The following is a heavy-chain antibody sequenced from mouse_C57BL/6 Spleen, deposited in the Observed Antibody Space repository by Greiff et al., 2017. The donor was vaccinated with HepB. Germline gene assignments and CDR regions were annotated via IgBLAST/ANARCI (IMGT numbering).Heavy chain of an antibody. D-gene: IGHD2-4*01. CDR3: ARGSSLYYDYDGYAMDY. V-gene: IGHV1-55*01. CDR2: IYPGSGST. J-gene: IGHJ4*01. CDR1: GYTFTSYW. Sequence: VKLQQPGAELVKPGASVKMSCKASGYTFTSYWITWVKQRPGQGLEWIGDIYPGSGSTNYNEKFKSKATLTVDTSSSTAYMQLSSLTSEDSAVYYCARGSSLYYDYDGYAMDYWGQGTSVTVSS.